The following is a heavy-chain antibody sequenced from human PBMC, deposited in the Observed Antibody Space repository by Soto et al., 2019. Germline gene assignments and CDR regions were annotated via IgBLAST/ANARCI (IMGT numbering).Heavy chain of an antibody. Sequence: SETLSLTCTVSSGSISSGDYYWSWIRQPPGKGLEWIGYIYYSGSTYYNPSLKSRVTISVDTSKNQFSLKLSSVTAADTAVYYCARSDYYYYYGMDVWGQGTTVTVSS. J-gene: IGHJ6*02. CDR1: SGSISSGDYY. CDR2: IYYSGST. V-gene: IGHV4-30-4*01. CDR3: ARSDYYYYYGMDV.